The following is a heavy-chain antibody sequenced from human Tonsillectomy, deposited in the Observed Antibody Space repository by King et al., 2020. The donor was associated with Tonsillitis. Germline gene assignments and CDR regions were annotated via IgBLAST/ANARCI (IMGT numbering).Heavy chain of an antibody. V-gene: IGHV3-30*03. CDR3: ATDFLTYYGEPTFDY. CDR2: ISYDGSNK. J-gene: IGHJ4*02. CDR1: GFTFSSYG. D-gene: IGHD4-17*01. Sequence: VQLVESGGGVVQPGRSLRLSCAASGFTFSSYGMHWVRQAPGKGLEWVAIISYDGSNKYYADSVKGRFTISRDNSKNTLYLQMNSLRAEDTAVYYCATDFLTYYGEPTFDYWGQGTLVTVSS.